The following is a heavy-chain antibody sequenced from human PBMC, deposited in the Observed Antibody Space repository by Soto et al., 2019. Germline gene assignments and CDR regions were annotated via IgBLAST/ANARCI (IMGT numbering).Heavy chain of an antibody. D-gene: IGHD6-19*01. CDR3: AKDVYASGSPGAFDV. CDR1: GFTFSNYV. Sequence: PGGSLRLSCAASGFTFSNYVMTLVRRPPGKGLEWVSSISGSGGIPYYADSVKGRFTISRDNSKNTLSLQMNSLRAEDTAVYYCAKDVYASGSPGAFDVWGQGTMVTVSS. V-gene: IGHV3-23*01. J-gene: IGHJ3*01. CDR2: ISGSGGIP.